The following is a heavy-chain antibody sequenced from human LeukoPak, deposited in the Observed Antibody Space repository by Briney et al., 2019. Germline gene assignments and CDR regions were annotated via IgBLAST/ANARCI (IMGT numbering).Heavy chain of an antibody. Sequence: GGSPRLSCAASGFAFNNYVMTWVRQAPGKGLEWVSSISGSGVTTYYTDSVKGRFTISRDNSKSTLYLQMNSLRAEDTAVYYCAKDSTVSGSYYGMDIWGQGTTVTVSS. J-gene: IGHJ6*02. CDR1: GFAFNNYV. D-gene: IGHD3-3*01. V-gene: IGHV3-23*01. CDR3: AKDSTVSGSYYGMDI. CDR2: ISGSGVTT.